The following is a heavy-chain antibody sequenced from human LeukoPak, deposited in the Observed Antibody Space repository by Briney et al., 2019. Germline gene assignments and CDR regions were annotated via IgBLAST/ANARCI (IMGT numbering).Heavy chain of an antibody. J-gene: IGHJ3*02. CDR3: ARDKGVTASAFDI. CDR2: IYYSGST. Sequence: PSQTLSLTCTVSGGSISSGGYYWSWIRQRPGKGLEWIGYIYYSGSTYFNPSLKSRVTISVDTSKNQFSLKLSSVTAADTAVYYCARDKGVTASAFDIWGQGTMVTVSS. CDR1: GGSISSGGYY. D-gene: IGHD2-21*02. V-gene: IGHV4-31*03.